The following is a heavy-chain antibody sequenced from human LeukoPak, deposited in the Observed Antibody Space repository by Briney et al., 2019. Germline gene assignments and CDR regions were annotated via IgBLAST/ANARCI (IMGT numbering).Heavy chain of an antibody. CDR2: INPNNGGT. Sequence: ASVKVSCKASGYTFTGYYMHWVRQAPGQGLEWMGWINPNNGGTNYAQKFQCRVTMTRDTSISTAYMELSRLRSDDTAVYYCARLTYQLLIDYWGQGTLVTVSS. CDR1: GYTFTGYY. V-gene: IGHV1-2*02. D-gene: IGHD2-2*01. CDR3: ARLTYQLLIDY. J-gene: IGHJ4*02.